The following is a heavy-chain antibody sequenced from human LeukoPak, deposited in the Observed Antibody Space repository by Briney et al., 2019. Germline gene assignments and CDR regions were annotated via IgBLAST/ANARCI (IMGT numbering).Heavy chain of an antibody. CDR2: IYYSGST. D-gene: IGHD3-10*01. CDR1: GGSISSYY. Sequence: SETLSLTCTVSGGSISSYYWSWIRQPPGKGLEWIGYIYYSGSTNYNPSLKSRVTISVDTSKNQFSLKLSSVTAADTAVYYCARRMVRGACFDYWGQGTLVTVSS. J-gene: IGHJ4*02. V-gene: IGHV4-59*08. CDR3: ARRMVRGACFDY.